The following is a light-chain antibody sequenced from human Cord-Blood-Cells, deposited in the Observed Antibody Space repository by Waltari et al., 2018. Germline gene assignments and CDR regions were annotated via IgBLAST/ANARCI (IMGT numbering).Light chain of an antibody. CDR1: QSVLYSSNNKNY. J-gene: IGKJ2*01. CDR2: WAS. CDR3: QQYYSTPYT. Sequence: DIVMTQSPDSLAVSLGERANINCKSSQSVLYSSNNKNYLAWYQQKPGQPPKRLIYWASTRESGVPDRFSGSGSGTDFTLTISSLQAEDVAVYYCQQYYSTPYTFGQGTKLEIK. V-gene: IGKV4-1*01.